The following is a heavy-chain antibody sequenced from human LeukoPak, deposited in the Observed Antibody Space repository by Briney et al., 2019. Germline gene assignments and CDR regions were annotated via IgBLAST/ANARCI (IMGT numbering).Heavy chain of an antibody. CDR1: GGTFSSYA. J-gene: IGHJ6*03. CDR3: ARGGYGGYPRNYYYYYMDV. V-gene: IGHV1-69*05. Sequence: GASVKVSCKASGGTFSSYAISWVRQAPGQGLEWMGGIIPIFGTANYAQKFQGRVTITTDESTSTAYMELSSLRSEDTAVYYCARGGYGGYPRNYYYYYMDVWGKGTTVTVSS. CDR2: IIPIFGTA. D-gene: IGHD5-12*01.